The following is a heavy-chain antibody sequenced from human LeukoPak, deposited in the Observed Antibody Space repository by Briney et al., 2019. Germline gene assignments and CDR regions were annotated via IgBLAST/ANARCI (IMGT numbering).Heavy chain of an antibody. CDR1: GFTVRSNY. V-gene: IGHV3-53*01. CDR2: IYSGGTT. CDR3: TTGRRYSSGWFYFDD. J-gene: IGHJ4*02. D-gene: IGHD6-19*01. Sequence: GGPLRLSCAASGFTVRSNYMSWVRQAPGKGLEWVSVIYSGGTTYYAESVKGRFTISRDNSKNTLYLQMNSLRVDDTAVYYCTTGRRYSSGWFYFDDWGQGTLVTVSS.